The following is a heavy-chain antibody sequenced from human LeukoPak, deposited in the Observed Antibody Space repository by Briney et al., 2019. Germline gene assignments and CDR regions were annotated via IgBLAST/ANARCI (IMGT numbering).Heavy chain of an antibody. D-gene: IGHD6-19*01. CDR1: GFTFSHYG. Sequence: QPGGSLRLSCATSGFTFSHYGMHWVRQAPGKGLEWVAVIWSDGTNTYYGDPVKGRFTISRDNAQNSLFLQMNSLRAEDTAVYYCARENKIGRGSLVAGTLMDFYYYMDVWGKGTTVTVSS. CDR2: IWSDGTNT. CDR3: ARENKIGRGSLVAGTLMDFYYYMDV. J-gene: IGHJ6*03. V-gene: IGHV3-33*01.